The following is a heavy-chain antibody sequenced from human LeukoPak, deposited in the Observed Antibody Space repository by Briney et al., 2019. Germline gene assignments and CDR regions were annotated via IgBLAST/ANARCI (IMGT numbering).Heavy chain of an antibody. CDR1: GFTVSSNY. Sequence: GGSLRLSCAASGFTVSSNYMSWVRQAPGKGLEWVSAIYSGGSTYYADSVKGRFTISRDNSKNTLYLQMNSLRAEDTAVYYCARVLAVAGTVGYWGQGTLVTVSS. CDR2: IYSGGST. J-gene: IGHJ4*02. V-gene: IGHV3-66*01. D-gene: IGHD6-19*01. CDR3: ARVLAVAGTVGY.